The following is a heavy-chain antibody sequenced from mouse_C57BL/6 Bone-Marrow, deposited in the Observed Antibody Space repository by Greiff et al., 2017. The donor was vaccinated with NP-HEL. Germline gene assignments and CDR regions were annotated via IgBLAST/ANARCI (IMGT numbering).Heavy chain of an antibody. CDR3: ARWTGSLYYFDY. CDR2: IDPSDSYT. V-gene: IGHV1-59*01. Sequence: QVQLQQSGAELVRPGTSVKLSCKASGYTFTSYWMHWVKQRPGQGLEWIGVIDPSDSYTNYNQKFKGKATLTVDTSSSTAYMQLSSLTSEDSAVYYCARWTGSLYYFDYWGQGTTLTVSS. D-gene: IGHD6-1*01. CDR1: GYTFTSYW. J-gene: IGHJ2*01.